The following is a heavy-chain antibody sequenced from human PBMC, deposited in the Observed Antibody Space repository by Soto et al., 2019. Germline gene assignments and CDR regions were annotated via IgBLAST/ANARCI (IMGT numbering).Heavy chain of an antibody. J-gene: IGHJ6*02. Sequence: QVQLVQSGAEVKKPGASVKVSCKASGYTFTSYGISWVRQAPGQGLEWMGWISAYNGNTNYAQKLQGRVTMTTDTSTRTAYMELRSLRSDDTAVYYCARDPITMVRGVIAPYYYGMDVWGQGTTVTVSS. CDR1: GYTFTSYG. V-gene: IGHV1-18*01. CDR2: ISAYNGNT. D-gene: IGHD3-10*01. CDR3: ARDPITMVRGVIAPYYYGMDV.